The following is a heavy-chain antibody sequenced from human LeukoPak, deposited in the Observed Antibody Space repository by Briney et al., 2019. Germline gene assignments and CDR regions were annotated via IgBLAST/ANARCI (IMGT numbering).Heavy chain of an antibody. CDR1: GYTFTSYD. Sequence: ASVKVSCKASGYTFTSYDINWVRQATGQGLEWMGWMNPNSGNTGYAQKFQGRVTMTRNTSISTAYMELSSLRSEDTAVYYCARWGSSGYYYYYYYMDVWGKGTTVTISS. D-gene: IGHD3-22*01. CDR3: ARWGSSGYYYYYYYMDV. V-gene: IGHV1-8*01. CDR2: MNPNSGNT. J-gene: IGHJ6*03.